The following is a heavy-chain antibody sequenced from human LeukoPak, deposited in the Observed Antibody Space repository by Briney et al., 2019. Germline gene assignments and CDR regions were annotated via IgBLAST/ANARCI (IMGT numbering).Heavy chain of an antibody. J-gene: IGHJ3*02. CDR1: GGSISSYY. D-gene: IGHD5-12*01. V-gene: IGHV4-59*01. CDR3: ASLSDYAHAFDI. CDR2: IYYSGST. Sequence: PSEILSLTCTVSGGSISSYYWSWIRQPPGKGLEWIGYIYYSGSTNYNPSLKSRVTISVDTSKNQFSLKLSSVTAADTAVYYCASLSDYAHAFDIWGQGTMVTVSS.